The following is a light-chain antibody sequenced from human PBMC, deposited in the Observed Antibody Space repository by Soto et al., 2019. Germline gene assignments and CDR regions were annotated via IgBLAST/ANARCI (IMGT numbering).Light chain of an antibody. Sequence: AIQMTQSPSSLSASIGDRVRITCRARQAIRNELGWYQQKAGEPPRLLIYAACNLNSGVSSRFTGSGSDTDFTLTISSLQPEDSATYYCLQDHNYPRTFGQGTKVASK. CDR3: LQDHNYPRT. CDR1: QAIRNE. V-gene: IGKV1-6*01. J-gene: IGKJ2*01. CDR2: AAC.